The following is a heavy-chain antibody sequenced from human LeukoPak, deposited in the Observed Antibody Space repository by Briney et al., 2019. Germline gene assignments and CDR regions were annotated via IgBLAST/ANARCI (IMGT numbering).Heavy chain of an antibody. Sequence: SETLSLTCTVSGGSISSGGYYWSWIRQHPGKGLEWIGYIYYSGSTYYNPSLKSRVTISVDTSKNQFSLKLSSVTAADTAVYYCARVNLQNSWFDPWGQGTLVTVSS. V-gene: IGHV4-31*03. CDR3: ARVNLQNSWFDP. D-gene: IGHD1-1*01. J-gene: IGHJ5*02. CDR1: GGSISSGGYY. CDR2: IYYSGST.